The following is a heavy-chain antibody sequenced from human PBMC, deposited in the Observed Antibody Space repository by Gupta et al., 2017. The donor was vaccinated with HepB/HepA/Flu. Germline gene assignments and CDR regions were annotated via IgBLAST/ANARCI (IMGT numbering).Heavy chain of an antibody. CDR3: AKTPYSTSSRYFDY. J-gene: IGHJ4*02. Sequence: EVQLLESGGGLVQPGGSLRLSCAASGFPFSSYAMNWVRQAPGKGLEWVSAITGGGGSTFYADSVKGRFTISRDNSKNTLFLQMNSLRAEDTAIYYCAKTPYSTSSRYFDYWGQGILVTVSS. CDR2: ITGGGGST. CDR1: GFPFSSYA. D-gene: IGHD6-6*01. V-gene: IGHV3-23*01.